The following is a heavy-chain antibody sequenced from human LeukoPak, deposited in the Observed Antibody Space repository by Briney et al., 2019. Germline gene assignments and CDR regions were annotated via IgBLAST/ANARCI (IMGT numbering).Heavy chain of an antibody. D-gene: IGHD2-2*01. V-gene: IGHV4-39*01. Sequence: SETLSLTCTVSDGSISSDGSYWGWIRQPPGKGLECIGNMYHGGTTYYSPSLKSRVTMSVDRSNNQFSLKLSSVTAADTAVYYCARGCSSTSCYPWGQGTLVTVSS. CDR2: MYHGGTT. CDR1: DGSISSDGSY. J-gene: IGHJ4*02. CDR3: ARGCSSTSCYP.